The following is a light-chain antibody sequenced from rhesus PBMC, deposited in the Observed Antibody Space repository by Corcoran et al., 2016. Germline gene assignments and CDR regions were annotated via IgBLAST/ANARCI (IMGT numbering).Light chain of an antibody. J-gene: IGKJ4*01. CDR3: AQAIDFPRT. V-gene: IGKV2-72*01. CDR1: QSLLHSNGHTY. Sequence: DIVMTQTPLSLPITPGEPASISCRSSQSLLHSNGHTYLHWYLQKPGQSPKLLVVETSNKASGVPDRFSGRWSGTDFTLKISKVEAEDVGVYDCAQAIDFPRTFGGGTKVEIK. CDR2: ETS.